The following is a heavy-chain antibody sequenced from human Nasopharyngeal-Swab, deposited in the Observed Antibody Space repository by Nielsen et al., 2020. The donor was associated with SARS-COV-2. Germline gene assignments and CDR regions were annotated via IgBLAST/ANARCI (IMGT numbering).Heavy chain of an antibody. CDR1: GFTFDDFD. Sequence: GESLKISCAASGFTFDDFDMRWVRQAPREGLGWVSVLFWGGGGTISAESLKGRLSISRDNAKKSLYLHVHSLRAEDTAVYYCARMGTYYYDLLYGMDVWGQGTTVTVSS. J-gene: IGHJ6*02. V-gene: IGHV3-20*04. CDR3: ARMGTYYYDLLYGMDV. D-gene: IGHD3-22*01. CDR2: LFWGGGGT.